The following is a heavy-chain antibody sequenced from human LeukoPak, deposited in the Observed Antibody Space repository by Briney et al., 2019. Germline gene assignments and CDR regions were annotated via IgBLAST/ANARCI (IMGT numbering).Heavy chain of an antibody. CDR2: INHSGST. CDR3: ARGRVGSGSSNSGNFDY. Sequence: SSETLSLTCAVYGGSFSGYYWSSIRQPPGKGLEWIGEINHSGSTNYNPSLKSRVTISVDTSKIQFSLKLSSVTAADTAVYYCARGRVGSGSSNSGNFDYWGQGTLVTVSS. V-gene: IGHV4-34*01. CDR1: GGSFSGYY. D-gene: IGHD3-10*01. J-gene: IGHJ4*02.